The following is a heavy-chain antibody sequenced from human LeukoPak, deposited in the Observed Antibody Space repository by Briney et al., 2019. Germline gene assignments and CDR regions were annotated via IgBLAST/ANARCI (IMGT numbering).Heavy chain of an antibody. J-gene: IGHJ4*02. CDR3: ARNLLNSEYSYGDYFDY. CDR1: GGSFSGYY. Sequence: SETLSLTCAVYGGSFSGYYWSWIRQPPGKGLERIGYIYYTGSTNYNPSLKSRVTISVDTSKNQFSLRLSSVTAADTAVYYCARNLLNSEYSYGDYFDYWGQGTLVTVSS. V-gene: IGHV4-59*01. CDR2: IYYTGST. D-gene: IGHD5-18*01.